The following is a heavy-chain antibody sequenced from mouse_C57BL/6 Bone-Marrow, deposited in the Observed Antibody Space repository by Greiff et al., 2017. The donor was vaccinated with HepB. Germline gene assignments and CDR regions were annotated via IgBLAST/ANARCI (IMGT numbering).Heavy chain of an antibody. J-gene: IGHJ1*03. CDR3: APPHYYGSSYWYFDV. CDR1: GFNIKNTY. Sequence: EVKLVESVAELVRPGASVKLSCTASGFNIKNTYMHWVKQRPEQGLEWIGRIDPANGNTKYAPKFQGKATITADTSSNTAYLQLSSLTSEDTAIYYCAPPHYYGSSYWYFDVWGTGTTVTVSS. CDR2: IDPANGNT. V-gene: IGHV14-3*01. D-gene: IGHD1-1*01.